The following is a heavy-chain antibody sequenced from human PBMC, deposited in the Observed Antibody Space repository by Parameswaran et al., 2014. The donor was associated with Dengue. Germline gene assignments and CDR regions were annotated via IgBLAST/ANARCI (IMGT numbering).Heavy chain of an antibody. CDR3: ARGLGYYDSSGYQN. Sequence: VRQAPGQGLEWMGWMNPNSGNTGYAQKFQGRVTMTRNTSISTAYMELSSLRSEDTAVYYCARGLGYYDSSGYQNWGQGTLVTVSS. V-gene: IGHV1-8*01. CDR2: MNPNSGNT. J-gene: IGHJ4*02. D-gene: IGHD3-22*01.